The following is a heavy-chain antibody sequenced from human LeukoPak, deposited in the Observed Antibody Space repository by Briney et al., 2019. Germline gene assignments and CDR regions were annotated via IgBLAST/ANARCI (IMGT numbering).Heavy chain of an antibody. CDR3: IGSRFGELLSYYFDY. CDR1: GFTFSSYA. Sequence: PGGSLRLSCAASGFTFSSYAMSWVRQAPGKGLEWVSAISGSGGSTYYADSVKGRFTISRDNSKNTLYLQMNSLRAEDTAVYYCIGSRFGELLSYYFDYWGQGTLVTVSS. V-gene: IGHV3-23*01. J-gene: IGHJ4*02. CDR2: ISGSGGST. D-gene: IGHD3-10*01.